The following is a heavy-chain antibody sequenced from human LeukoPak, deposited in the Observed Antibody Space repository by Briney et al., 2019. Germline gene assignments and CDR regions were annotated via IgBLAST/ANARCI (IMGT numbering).Heavy chain of an antibody. Sequence: SETLSLTCAVYGGSFSGYYWSWIRQPPGKGLEWIGEINHSGSTNYNPSLKSRVTISVDTSKNQFSLKLTSVTAADTAVYYCARQGLDYYDSSGSLSRSTDWFDPWGQGTLVTVSS. CDR2: INHSGST. D-gene: IGHD3-22*01. CDR1: GGSFSGYY. J-gene: IGHJ5*02. CDR3: ARQGLDYYDSSGSLSRSTDWFDP. V-gene: IGHV4-34*01.